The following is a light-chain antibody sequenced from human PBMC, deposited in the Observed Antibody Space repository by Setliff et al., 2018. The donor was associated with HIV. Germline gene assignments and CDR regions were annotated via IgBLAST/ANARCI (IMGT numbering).Light chain of an antibody. CDR1: SSDIGRYNL. CDR2: QAT. J-gene: IGLJ1*01. V-gene: IGLV2-23*01. CDR3: CSNTGSNTYV. Sequence: LTQPASVSGSPGQSITISCTGTSSDIGRYNLVSWYQQYPGKAPKLMIYQATKRPAGVSNRFSGSKSGNTASLTIAGLQAEDEADYYCCSNTGSNTYVFGSGTKVTVL.